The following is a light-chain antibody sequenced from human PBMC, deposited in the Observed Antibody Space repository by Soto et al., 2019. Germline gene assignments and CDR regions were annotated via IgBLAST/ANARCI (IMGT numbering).Light chain of an antibody. CDR3: QQYENWPRT. CDR2: CAS. CDR1: QRVXSN. J-gene: IGKJ4*01. V-gene: IGKV3-15*01. Sequence: IVLTQSPATLPVSPGERATLSCRASQRVXSNLAWYQQKPGQAPRFLXDCASTMATGSPARLSGSGSGTEFTLTISSLQSEDFAVYYCQQYENWPRTFGGGTKVDIK.